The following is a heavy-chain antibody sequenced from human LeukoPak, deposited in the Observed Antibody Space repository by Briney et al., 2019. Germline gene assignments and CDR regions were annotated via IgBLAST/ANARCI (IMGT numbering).Heavy chain of an antibody. V-gene: IGHV1-2*02. CDR2: INPNSGGT. D-gene: IGHD6-19*01. CDR3: ARGGASSGWFYYYYGMDV. Sequence: ASVKVSCKASGYTFTGYYMHWVRQAPGQGLEWMGWINPNSGGTNYAQKFQGRVTMTRDTSISTAYMELSRLRSDDTAVYYCARGGASSGWFYYYYGMDVWGQGTTVTVSS. CDR1: GYTFTGYY. J-gene: IGHJ6*02.